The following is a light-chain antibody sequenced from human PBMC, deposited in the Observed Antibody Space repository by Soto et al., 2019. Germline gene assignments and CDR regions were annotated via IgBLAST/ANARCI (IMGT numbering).Light chain of an antibody. CDR3: QQHNNWPPWT. V-gene: IGKV3-15*01. CDR2: GAS. J-gene: IGKJ1*01. Sequence: EIVMTQSPATLSVSPGERATLSCRASQSVSRNLAWYQQKPGQAPRLLMYGASTRATGIPDSFSGSGSGTECTLTISSLQSEDFAVYYCQQHNNWPPWTFGQGTKVEIK. CDR1: QSVSRN.